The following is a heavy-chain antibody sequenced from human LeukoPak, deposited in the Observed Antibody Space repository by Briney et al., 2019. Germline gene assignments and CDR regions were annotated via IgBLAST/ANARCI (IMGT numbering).Heavy chain of an antibody. CDR3: AKDRGSSSGTHFFDS. Sequence: GGSLRLSCAASGFTFSSYAMSWVRQAPGKGLECVSAISTSGGDTHDADSVKGLFTISRDYYKNTLYLKMNRLRADDTAVYYWAKDRGSSSGTHFFDSWGQGTLVTVSS. V-gene: IGHV3-23*01. CDR2: ISTSGGDT. D-gene: IGHD6-19*01. J-gene: IGHJ4*02. CDR1: GFTFSSYA.